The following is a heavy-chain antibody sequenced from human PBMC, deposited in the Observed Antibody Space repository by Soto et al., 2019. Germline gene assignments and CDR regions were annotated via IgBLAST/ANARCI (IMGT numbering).Heavy chain of an antibody. CDR3: ARESNWYNWFDP. CDR2: ISAYNGNT. D-gene: IGHD1-1*01. V-gene: IGHV1-18*01. J-gene: IGHJ5*02. CDR1: GYTFTSYG. Sequence: VKVSCKASGYTFTSYGISWVRQAPGQGLEWMGWISAYNGNTNYAQKLQGRVTMTTDTSTSTAHMELRSLRSDDTAVYYCARESNWYNWFDPWGQGTLVTVSS.